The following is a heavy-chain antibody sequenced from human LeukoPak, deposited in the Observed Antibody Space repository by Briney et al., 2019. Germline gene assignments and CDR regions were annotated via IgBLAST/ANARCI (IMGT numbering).Heavy chain of an antibody. Sequence: GGSLRLSCAASGFTFSSYSMNWVRQAPGKGLEWVSSISSSSSYIYYADSVKGRFTISRDNAKNSLYLQMNSLRAEDTAVYYCARAIVGAISDAFDIWGQGTMVTVSS. D-gene: IGHD1-26*01. CDR3: ARAIVGAISDAFDI. CDR1: GFTFSSYS. CDR2: ISSSSSYI. J-gene: IGHJ3*02. V-gene: IGHV3-21*01.